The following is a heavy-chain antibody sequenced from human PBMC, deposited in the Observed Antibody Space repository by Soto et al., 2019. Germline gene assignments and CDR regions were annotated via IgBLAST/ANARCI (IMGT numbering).Heavy chain of an antibody. J-gene: IGHJ4*02. CDR3: AIEVWGRGGYYLDS. CDR1: GGTFNSFG. CDR2: IIPVFGTT. V-gene: IGHV1-69*01. Sequence: QVHVVQSGAEVKKPGSSVKVPCKAFGGTFNSFGINWVRQAPGQGLEWMGGIIPVFGTTKYAQKFRDRVTLVADGSTSTSYMELSSLTSDDPAVYYCAIEVWGRGGYYLDSWGQGTLVTVSS. D-gene: IGHD7-27*01.